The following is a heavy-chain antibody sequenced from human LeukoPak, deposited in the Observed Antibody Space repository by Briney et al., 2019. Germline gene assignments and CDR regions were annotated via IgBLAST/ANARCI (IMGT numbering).Heavy chain of an antibody. J-gene: IGHJ4*02. CDR2: ISGGGGDT. D-gene: IGHD6-19*01. CDR1: GFTFSSYA. Sequence: GGSLRLSCAASGFTFSSYAIHWVRQAPGKGLEWVSAISGGGGDTFYTDSVKGRFTISRDNSKNTLYLQMKGLRAEDTAVYYCVKDSVVVAGLVNYFDYWGQGTLVTVSS. CDR3: VKDSVVVAGLVNYFDY. V-gene: IGHV3-23*01.